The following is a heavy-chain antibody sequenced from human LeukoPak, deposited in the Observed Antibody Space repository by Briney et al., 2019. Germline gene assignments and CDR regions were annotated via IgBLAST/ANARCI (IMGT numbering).Heavy chain of an antibody. J-gene: IGHJ4*02. Sequence: PGGSLRLSCAASGFTFSRFWMTWVRQAPGKGLEWVANINGDGSRKTYVDSVKVRFTISRDNAKNSLYLQMSSLRADDTAVYYCATAPAAADSCWGQGTLVAVSS. D-gene: IGHD6-13*01. CDR2: INGDGSRK. V-gene: IGHV3-7*01. CDR3: ATAPAAADSC. CDR1: GFTFSRFW.